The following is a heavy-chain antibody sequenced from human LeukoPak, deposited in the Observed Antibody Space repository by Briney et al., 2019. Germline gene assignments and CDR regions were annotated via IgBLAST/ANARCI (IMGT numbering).Heavy chain of an antibody. CDR3: ARWGYFDSSAYFVVDY. D-gene: IGHD3-22*01. V-gene: IGHV4-59*01. Sequence: SETLSLTCAVSGGSISRYYWNWIRQPPGERLEWIGWTHYSGSTAYNPSLESRVTMSVDTSKNHISLKMTSVTAADTATYYCARWGYFDSSAYFVVDYWGQGVPVTVSS. CDR1: GGSISRYY. CDR2: THYSGST. J-gene: IGHJ4*02.